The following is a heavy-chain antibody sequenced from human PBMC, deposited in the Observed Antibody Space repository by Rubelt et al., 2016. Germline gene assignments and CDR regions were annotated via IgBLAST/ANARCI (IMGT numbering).Heavy chain of an antibody. CDR2: IYPGDSDT. J-gene: IGHJ3*02. CDR1: GCSFTSYW. CDR3: ARHGQVQSGDAFDI. V-gene: IGHV5-51*01. Sequence: EVQLVQSGAEVKKPGESLKISCKGSGCSFTSYWIGWVRQMPGKGLEWMGIIYPGDSDTGYSPSFQGPVTIPADNSSSTAYRQWSSLKASDTAMYYCARHGQVQSGDAFDIWGQGTMVTVSS. D-gene: IGHD1-26*01.